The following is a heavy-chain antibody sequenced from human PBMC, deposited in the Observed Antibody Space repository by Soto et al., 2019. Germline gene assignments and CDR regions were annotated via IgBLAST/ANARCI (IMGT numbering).Heavy chain of an antibody. D-gene: IGHD3-9*01. J-gene: IGHJ4*02. V-gene: IGHV3-15*01. CDR1: GFNLSHPW. CDR2: IKSKTDGGTA. CDR3: TTGIYYDILTGYHIVAY. Sequence: PGGSLRLSCVASGFNLSHPWMTWVRQAAGKGLEWVGRIKSKTDGGTADYAAPVKGRATISRDDSKNTVYLQMNSLKTEDTAVYYCTTGIYYDILTGYHIVAYWGQGALVTVSS.